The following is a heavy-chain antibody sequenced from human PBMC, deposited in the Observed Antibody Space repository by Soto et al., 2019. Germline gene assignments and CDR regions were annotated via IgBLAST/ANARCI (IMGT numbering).Heavy chain of an antibody. V-gene: IGHV1-69*12. CDR1: GGTFGNSA. CDR2: IVPMFGTA. D-gene: IGHD3-3*01. Sequence: QVQLVQSGAEVKKPGSSVNVSCKTSGGTFGNSAVAWVRQAPGQGLEWMGGIVPMFGTANYAQKFQGRLTITADDSTSTAYMELRSLRSDDTAVYYCARDGDPESAFWRGPLRGGRFDPWGQGTLVTVSS. J-gene: IGHJ5*02. CDR3: ARDGDPESAFWRGPLRGGRFDP.